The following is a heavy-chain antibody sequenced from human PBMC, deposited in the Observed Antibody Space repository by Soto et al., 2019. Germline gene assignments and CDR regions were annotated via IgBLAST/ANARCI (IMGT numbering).Heavy chain of an antibody. Sequence: GASVKVSCKASGYTFTSYDINWVRQATGQGLEWMGWISAYNGNTNYAQKLQGRVTMTTDTSTSTAYMELRSLRSDDTAVYYCARDRSLFHYYGMDVWGQGTTVTVSS. J-gene: IGHJ6*02. CDR1: GYTFTSYD. D-gene: IGHD1-26*01. V-gene: IGHV1-18*01. CDR2: ISAYNGNT. CDR3: ARDRSLFHYYGMDV.